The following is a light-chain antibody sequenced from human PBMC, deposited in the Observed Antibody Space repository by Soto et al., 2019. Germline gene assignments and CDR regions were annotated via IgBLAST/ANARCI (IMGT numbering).Light chain of an antibody. J-gene: IGKJ1*01. Sequence: EIVLTQSPGTLSLSPGERATLSCRARQSFSSSYSAWYQQTPRPPRRLIIYGATRGAAGLAGWISSSAAGAVSPITISLQEADVVAVYYCQQYGSSGTFGQGTKVDIK. CDR3: QQYGSSGT. V-gene: IGKV3-20*01. CDR2: GAT. CDR1: QSFSSSY.